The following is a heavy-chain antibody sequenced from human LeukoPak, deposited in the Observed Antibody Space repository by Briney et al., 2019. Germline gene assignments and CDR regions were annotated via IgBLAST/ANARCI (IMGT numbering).Heavy chain of an antibody. V-gene: IGHV3-53*01. J-gene: IGHJ4*02. CDR2: IYSGGST. CDR3: ARGPYGSGSYWVDY. Sequence: GGSLRLSCAASGFTVSSSYMSWVRQAPGKGLEWVSVIYSGGSTYYADSVKGRFTISRDNSKNTLYLQMNSLRAEDTAVYYCARGPYGSGSYWVDYWGQGTQVTVSS. D-gene: IGHD3-10*01. CDR1: GFTVSSSY.